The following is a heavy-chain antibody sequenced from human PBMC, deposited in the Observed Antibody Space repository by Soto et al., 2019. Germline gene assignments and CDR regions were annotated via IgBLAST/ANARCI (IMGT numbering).Heavy chain of an antibody. D-gene: IGHD3-16*02. J-gene: IGHJ4*02. V-gene: IGHV1-46*01. CDR3: ARSYYDYVWGSYRSAHFDY. CDR1: GYTFTSYY. CDR2: INPSGDST. Sequence: QVQLVQSGAEVKKPGASVKVSCKASGYTFTSYYMHWVRQAPGQGLEWMGIINPSGDSTSYAQKFQGRVTMNRDTSTSTVYMELSSLRSEDTAVYYCARSYYDYVWGSYRSAHFDYWGQGTLVTVSS.